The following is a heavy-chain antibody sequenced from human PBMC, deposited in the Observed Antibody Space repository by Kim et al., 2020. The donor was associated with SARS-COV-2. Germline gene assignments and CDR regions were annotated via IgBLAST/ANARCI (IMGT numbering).Heavy chain of an antibody. J-gene: IGHJ3*02. V-gene: IGHV3-15*01. Sequence: VQGRFTISRDESKKTRYLQMNSLKTEDTAVYYCTTVSYYDSSGYHDAFDIWGQGTMVTVSS. CDR3: TTVSYYDSSGYHDAFDI. D-gene: IGHD3-22*01.